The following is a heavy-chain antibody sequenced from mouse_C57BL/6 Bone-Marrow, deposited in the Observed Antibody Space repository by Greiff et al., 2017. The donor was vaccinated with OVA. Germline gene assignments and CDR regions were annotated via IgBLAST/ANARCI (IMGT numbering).Heavy chain of an antibody. D-gene: IGHD1-1*01. V-gene: IGHV14-2*01. CDR1: GFNITDYY. CDR2: IDPEDGET. J-gene: IGHJ1*03. CDR3: ARTDYGSRGYFDV. Sequence: VQLQQSGAELVKPGASVKLSCTASGFNITDYYMHWVKQRTEQGLEWIGRIDPEDGETKYATKFQGKATITADTSSNTAYLQLSSLTSEDTAVYYCARTDYGSRGYFDVWGTGTTVTVSS.